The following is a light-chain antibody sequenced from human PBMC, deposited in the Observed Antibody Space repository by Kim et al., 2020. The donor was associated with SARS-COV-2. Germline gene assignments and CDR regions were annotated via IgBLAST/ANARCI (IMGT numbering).Light chain of an antibody. CDR2: YNT. Sequence: SYELTQPPSVSVAPGKTARISCGGNSIGTKSVHWYQQKPGQTPVLVIYYNTDRPSGIPERFSGSKSENTATLTISRVEAGDEADYYCQVWDGSSERRDVFGGGTQLTVL. V-gene: IGLV3-21*04. CDR1: SIGTKS. J-gene: IGLJ3*02. CDR3: QVWDGSSERRDV.